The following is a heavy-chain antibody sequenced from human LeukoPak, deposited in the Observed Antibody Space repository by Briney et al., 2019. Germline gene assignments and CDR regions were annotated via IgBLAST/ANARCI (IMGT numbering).Heavy chain of an antibody. CDR3: AGGTQSRTIAAAGRIDY. D-gene: IGHD6-13*01. V-gene: IGHV3-7*01. J-gene: IGHJ4*02. CDR1: EFAFSSYS. Sequence: GGSLRLSCAASEFAFSSYSMTWVRQAPGNGLEWLGNIKQDGGEKYYVESVKGRFTISRDNAKNSLYLQMSSLRVEDTAVYYCAGGTQSRTIAAAGRIDYWGQGTLVTVSS. CDR2: IKQDGGEK.